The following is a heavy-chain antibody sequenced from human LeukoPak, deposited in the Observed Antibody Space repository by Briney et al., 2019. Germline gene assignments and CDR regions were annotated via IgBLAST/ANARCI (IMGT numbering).Heavy chain of an antibody. D-gene: IGHD1-26*01. V-gene: IGHV4-59*01. J-gene: IGHJ3*02. CDR1: GGSISTYY. Sequence: RTSETLSLTCTVSGGSISTYYWSWIRQPPGKGLEWIGYIYYSGSTNYNPSLKSRVTISVDTSKNQFSLKLSSVTAADTAVYYCARDQVVVGAANAFDIWGQGTMVTVSS. CDR2: IYYSGST. CDR3: ARDQVVVGAANAFDI.